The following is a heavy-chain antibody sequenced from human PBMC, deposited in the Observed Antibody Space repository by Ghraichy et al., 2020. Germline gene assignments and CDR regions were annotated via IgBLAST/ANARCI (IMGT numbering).Heavy chain of an antibody. J-gene: IGHJ5*02. CDR1: GGSVSSGSYY. V-gene: IGHV4-61*01. CDR2: IYYSGST. Sequence: SETLSLTCTVSGGSVSSGSYYWSWIRQPPGKGLEWIGYIYYSGSTNYNPSLKSRVTISVDTSKNQFSLKLSSVTAADTAVYYCARDNGVGATELPYLWGQGTLVTVSS. CDR3: ARDNGVGATELPYL. D-gene: IGHD1-26*01.